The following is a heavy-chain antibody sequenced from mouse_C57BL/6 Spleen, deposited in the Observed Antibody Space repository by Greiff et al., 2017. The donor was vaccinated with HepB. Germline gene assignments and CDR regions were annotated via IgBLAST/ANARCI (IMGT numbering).Heavy chain of an antibody. D-gene: IGHD1-1*01. CDR1: GYTFTSYW. J-gene: IGHJ2*01. Sequence: QVQLQQPGTELVKPGASVKLSCKASGYTFTSYWMHWVKQRPGQGLEWIGNINPSNGGTNYNEKFKSKATLTVDKSSSTAYMQLSSLTSEDAAVYYCARYRGYTVVCFDYWGQGTTLTVSS. CDR2: INPSNGGT. CDR3: ARYRGYTVVCFDY. V-gene: IGHV1-53*01.